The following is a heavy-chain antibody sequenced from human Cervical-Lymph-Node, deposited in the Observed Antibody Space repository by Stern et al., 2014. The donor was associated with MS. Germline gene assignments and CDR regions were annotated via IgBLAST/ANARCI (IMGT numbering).Heavy chain of an antibody. J-gene: IGHJ4*01. CDR3: ARGPPYYFDY. CDR2: IWYDGSNK. CDR1: GFTFSSYG. Sequence: VQLVESGGGVVQPGRSLRLSCAASGFTFSSYGMHWVRQAPGKGLEWVAVIWYDGSNKNYADYVKGRFNIYRDNSKSTVYLQLNCQGAEATSVYCCARGPPYYFDYWGQGTLVTVSS. V-gene: IGHV3-33*01.